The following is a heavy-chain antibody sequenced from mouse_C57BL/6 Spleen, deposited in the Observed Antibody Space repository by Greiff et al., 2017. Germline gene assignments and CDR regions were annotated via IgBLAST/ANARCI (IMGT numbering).Heavy chain of an antibody. V-gene: IGHV5-17*01. CDR2: ISRGSSTI. J-gene: IGHJ2*01. CDR3: ARGGTGYYLDY. CDR1: GFTFSDYG. Sequence: EVKLLESGGGLVKPGGSLKLSCAASGFTFSDYGMHWVRQAPEKGLEWVAYISRGSSTIYYADTVKGRSTISRDNAKNTLFLQMTSLRSEDTAMYYGARGGTGYYLDYWGQGTTLTVSS. D-gene: IGHD4-1*01.